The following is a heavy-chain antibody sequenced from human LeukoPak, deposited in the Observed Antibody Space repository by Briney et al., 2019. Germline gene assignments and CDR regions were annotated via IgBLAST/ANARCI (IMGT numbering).Heavy chain of an antibody. CDR1: GGSISSGDYY. D-gene: IGHD5-18*01. CDR2: IYYSGST. V-gene: IGHV4-30-4*01. Sequence: SETLSLTCTVSGGSISSGDYYWSWIRQPPGKGLEWIGYIYYSGSTYYNPSLKSRVTISVDTSKNQISLKLSSVTAADTAVYYCARASRDGYSIDYWGQGTLVTVSS. J-gene: IGHJ4*02. CDR3: ARASRDGYSIDY.